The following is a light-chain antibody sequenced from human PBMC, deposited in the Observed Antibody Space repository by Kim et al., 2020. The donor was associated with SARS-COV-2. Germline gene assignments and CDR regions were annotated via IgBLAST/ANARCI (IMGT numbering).Light chain of an antibody. J-gene: IGKJ2*01. CDR3: QKYDSVPHT. CDR2: AAS. CDR1: QGISNY. V-gene: IGKV1-27*01. Sequence: ASVGDRVTITCRASQGISNYLAWYQQKPGKVPKLLIFAASTLQSGVPSRFSGSGSGTDFTLTISSLQPEDVATYYCQKYDSVPHTFGQGTKLEIK.